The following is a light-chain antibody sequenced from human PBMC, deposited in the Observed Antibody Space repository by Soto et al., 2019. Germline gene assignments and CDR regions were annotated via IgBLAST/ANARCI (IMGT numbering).Light chain of an antibody. J-gene: IGKJ1*01. CDR3: MQTLQTWT. CDR1: QSLLHSNGHNF. Sequence: DIVMTQPPLSLPVTPGEPAAISCRSSQSLLHSNGHNFLDWYLQKPGQSPQRLIYLGSNRASGVPDRFIVIGSGTYFTLKISRVEAEDVGVYYCMQTLQTWTFGQGTKVDIK. V-gene: IGKV2-28*01. CDR2: LGS.